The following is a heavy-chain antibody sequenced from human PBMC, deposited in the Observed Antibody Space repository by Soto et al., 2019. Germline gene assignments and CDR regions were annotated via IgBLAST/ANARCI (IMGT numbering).Heavy chain of an antibody. J-gene: IGHJ5*02. V-gene: IGHV1-18*04. CDR3: ARDGCSGGSCLRGSWFDP. CDR1: GYTFTSYG. CDR2: ISAYNGNT. D-gene: IGHD2-15*01. Sequence: PSVKVSCTASGYTFTSYGISWVRQAPGQGREWMGWISAYNGNTNYAQKLQGRVTMTTDTSTSTAYVELRSLRSDDTAVYYCARDGCSGGSCLRGSWFDPWGQGALVTVAP.